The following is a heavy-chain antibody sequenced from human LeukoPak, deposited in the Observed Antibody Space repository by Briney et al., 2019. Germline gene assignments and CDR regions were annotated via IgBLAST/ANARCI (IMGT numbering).Heavy chain of an antibody. Sequence: SETLSLTCAVSGYSISSGYYWGWIRQPPGKGLEWIGSIYHSGSTYYNPSLKSRVTITVDTSKNQFSLKLSSVTAADTAVYYCARQEYYYDSSGSYFDYWGQGTLVTVSS. CDR3: ARQEYYYDSSGSYFDY. V-gene: IGHV4-38-2*01. D-gene: IGHD3-22*01. J-gene: IGHJ4*02. CDR1: GYSISSGYY. CDR2: IYHSGST.